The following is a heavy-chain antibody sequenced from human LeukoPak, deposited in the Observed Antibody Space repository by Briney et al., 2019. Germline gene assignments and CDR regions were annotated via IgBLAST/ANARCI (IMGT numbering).Heavy chain of an antibody. J-gene: IGHJ4*02. Sequence: GGSLRLSCAASGFTFSSYGMHWVRQAPGKGLEWVAVIWYDGSNKYYADSVKGRFTISRDNSKNTLYLQMNSLRVEDTAVYYCARSHSSSWSLNNYYFDYWGQGTLVTVSS. CDR2: IWYDGSNK. CDR1: GFTFSSYG. CDR3: ARSHSSSWSLNNYYFDY. V-gene: IGHV3-33*01. D-gene: IGHD6-13*01.